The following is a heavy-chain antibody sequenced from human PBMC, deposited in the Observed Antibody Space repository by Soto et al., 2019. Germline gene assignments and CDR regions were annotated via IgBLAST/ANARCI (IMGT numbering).Heavy chain of an antibody. CDR3: AHRDGYNWVYYFDY. CDR1: GFSLSTSGVG. J-gene: IGHJ4*02. Sequence: QITLKESGPPLVKPTQTLTLTCTFSGFSLSTSGVGVGWIRQPPGKALEWLALIYWDDDKRYSPSLKSRLTTXKXTXXNQVVLTMTNMDPVDTATYYCAHRDGYNWVYYFDYWGQGTLVTVSS. CDR2: IYWDDDK. V-gene: IGHV2-5*02. D-gene: IGHD5-12*01.